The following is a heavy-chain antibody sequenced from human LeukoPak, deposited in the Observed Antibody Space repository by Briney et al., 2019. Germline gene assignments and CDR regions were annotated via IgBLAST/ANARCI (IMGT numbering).Heavy chain of an antibody. V-gene: IGHV3-11*01. CDR1: GFTFSDYY. CDR3: ARETYCYDSSGYYGNILDY. J-gene: IGHJ4*02. D-gene: IGHD3-22*01. CDR2: ISSSGSTI. Sequence: GGSLRLSCAASGFTFSDYYMSWIRQAPGKGLEWVSYISSSGSTIYYADSVKGRFTISRDNAKNSLYLQMNSLRAEDTAVYYCARETYCYDSSGYYGNILDYWGQGTLVTVSS.